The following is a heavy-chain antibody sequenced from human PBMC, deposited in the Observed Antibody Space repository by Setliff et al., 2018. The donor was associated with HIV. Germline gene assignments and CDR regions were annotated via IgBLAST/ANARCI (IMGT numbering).Heavy chain of an antibody. CDR1: GYTLTDFY. Sequence: ASVKVSCKASGYTLTDFYIHWVRQAPGQGLEWMGWITPNSGGTEYAGKFQGRVTLTRDTSINTAYMEVTRLTSDDTAVYYCAVVSSQFSEWRKDYFEYWGQGSLVTVSS. D-gene: IGHD3-3*01. V-gene: IGHV1-2*02. J-gene: IGHJ4*02. CDR2: ITPNSGGT. CDR3: AVVSSQFSEWRKDYFEY.